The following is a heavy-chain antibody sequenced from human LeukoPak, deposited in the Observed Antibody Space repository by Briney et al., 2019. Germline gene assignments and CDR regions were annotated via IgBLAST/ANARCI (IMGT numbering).Heavy chain of an antibody. V-gene: IGHV4-34*01. CDR1: GGSFSGYY. D-gene: IGHD4-17*01. CDR3: ARSWADYGFDY. Sequence: SETLSLTCAVYGGSFSGYYGSWIRQPPGKGLEWIGEINHSGSTNYNPSLKSRVTISVDTSKNQFSLKLSSVTAADTAVYYCARSWADYGFDYWGQRTLVTVSS. CDR2: INHSGST. J-gene: IGHJ4*02.